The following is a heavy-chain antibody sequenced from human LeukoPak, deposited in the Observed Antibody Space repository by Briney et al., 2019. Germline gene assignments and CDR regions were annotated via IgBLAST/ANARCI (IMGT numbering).Heavy chain of an antibody. Sequence: GGSLRLSCAASGFTFSRYAMHWVRQAPGKGLEWVAVISYDGSNKYYADSVKGRFTISRDNSKNTLYLQMNSLRAEDTAVYYCANVPPPYQMAAASGYWGQGTPVTVPS. D-gene: IGHD6-13*01. CDR3: ANVPPPYQMAAASGY. CDR2: ISYDGSNK. J-gene: IGHJ4*02. V-gene: IGHV3-30*04. CDR1: GFTFSRYA.